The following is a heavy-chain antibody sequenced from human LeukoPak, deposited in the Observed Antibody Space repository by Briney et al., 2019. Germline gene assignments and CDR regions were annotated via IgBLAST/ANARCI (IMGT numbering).Heavy chain of an antibody. CDR3: ARGSRPLLRGVFFDY. CDR2: IIPIFGTA. J-gene: IGHJ4*02. Sequence: ASVKVSYKASGYRFTGYYLHWVRQAPGQGLEWMGGIIPIFGTANYAQKFQGRVTITADESTSTAYMELSSLRPEDTAFYYCARGSRPLLRGVFFDYWGQGALVTVSS. CDR1: GYRFTGYY. V-gene: IGHV1-69*13. D-gene: IGHD3-10*01.